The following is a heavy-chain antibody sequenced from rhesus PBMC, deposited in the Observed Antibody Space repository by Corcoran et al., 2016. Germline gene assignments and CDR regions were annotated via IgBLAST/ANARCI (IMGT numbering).Heavy chain of an antibody. CDR2: VSGYTGDT. V-gene: IGHV4-80*01. CDR1: GYSTSRTW. CDR3: ASEGLGWSPADY. D-gene: IGHD6S26*01. J-gene: IGHJ4*01. Sequence: QVHLKESGPGLVKPSETLSLPCAVSGYSTSRTWWSWLRQSPGKGLELIGEVSGYTGDTNYKPSLKGRVTISQDASRNMLSLKLNSVTAADSAVYYCASEGLGWSPADYWGQGILVTVSS.